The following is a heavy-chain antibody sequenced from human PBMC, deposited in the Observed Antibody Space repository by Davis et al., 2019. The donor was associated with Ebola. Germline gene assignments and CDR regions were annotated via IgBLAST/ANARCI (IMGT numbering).Heavy chain of an antibody. J-gene: IGHJ5*02. CDR1: GGSVGSDY. CDR2: IYYSGST. CDR3: ARHTSYGGKTWFDP. D-gene: IGHD4-23*01. V-gene: IGHV4-59*08. Sequence: MPSETLSLTCSVSGGSVGSDYWSWIRQSPGKGLEWIAYIYYSGSTSYNPSLKSRVTISVDTSENQFSLGLTSVTAADTALYYCARHTSYGGKTWFDPWGQGTLVTVSS.